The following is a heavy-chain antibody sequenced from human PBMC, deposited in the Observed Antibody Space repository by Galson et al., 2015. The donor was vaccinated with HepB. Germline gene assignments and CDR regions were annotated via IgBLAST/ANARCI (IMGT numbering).Heavy chain of an antibody. J-gene: IGHJ5*01. D-gene: IGHD2-15*01. CDR3: TTGGPSSWTDSDS. CDR2: IKSKTDDGTT. Sequence: SLRLSCAASGFTFSNDWMSWVRQAPGKGLEWVGRIKSKTDDGTTDYAAHVKGRFTISRDESKNTLYLQMNSLKTEDTAVYSCTTGGPSSWTDSDSSGRGTLGTASS. CDR1: GFTFSNDW. V-gene: IGHV3-15*01.